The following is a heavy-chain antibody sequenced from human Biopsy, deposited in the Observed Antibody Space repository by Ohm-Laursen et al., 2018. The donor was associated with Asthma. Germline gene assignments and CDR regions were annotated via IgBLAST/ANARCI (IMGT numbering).Heavy chain of an antibody. D-gene: IGHD3-10*01. CDR2: ISVYNGNT. J-gene: IGHJ6*02. CDR1: DYTFNNAG. Sequence: AASVKVSCKTSDYTFNNAGITWVRQAPGQGLEWMGWISVYNGNTKVAQKLQDRVTMITDTSTSTAYMELRSLRSDDTAVYFCARAVDYSHYYGIDVRGQGTTVTVS. V-gene: IGHV1-18*01. CDR3: ARAVDYSHYYGIDV.